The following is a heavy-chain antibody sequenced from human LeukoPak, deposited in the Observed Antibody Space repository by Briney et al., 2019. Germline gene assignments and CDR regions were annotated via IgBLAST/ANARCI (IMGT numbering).Heavy chain of an antibody. V-gene: IGHV4-34*01. CDR2: INHSGST. D-gene: IGHD5-18*01. J-gene: IGHJ5*02. CDR1: GGSFSGYY. CDR3: ARGGKRGYCYGYGSWLDP. Sequence: SETLSLTCAVYGGSFSGYYWSWIRQPPGKGLEWIGEINHSGSTNYNPSLKSRVTISVDTSKNQFSLKLSSVTAADTAVYYCARGGKRGYCYGYGSWLDPWGQGTLVTVSS.